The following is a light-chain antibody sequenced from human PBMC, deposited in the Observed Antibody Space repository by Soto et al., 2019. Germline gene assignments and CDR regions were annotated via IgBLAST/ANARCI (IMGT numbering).Light chain of an antibody. CDR3: MQGGHWPWT. J-gene: IGKJ1*01. CDR2: KVS. V-gene: IGKV2-30*01. Sequence: DVVMTQSPLSLPVTLGQPASISCTSSQSLEYSDGKTYLNWFLQRPGQSPRRLIYKVSNRDSGVPDRFSGSGSATDFTLKISRVEAEDVGIYYCMQGGHWPWTFGQGTKVDIK. CDR1: QSLEYSDGKTY.